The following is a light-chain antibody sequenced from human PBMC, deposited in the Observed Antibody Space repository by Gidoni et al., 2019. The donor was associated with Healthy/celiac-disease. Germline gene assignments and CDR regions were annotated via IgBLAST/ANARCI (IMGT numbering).Light chain of an antibody. Sequence: DIQMTQSPSSLSASVGDRVTITCPASQSISSHLNWYQQKPGKAPKLLIYAATSLQSGVPSRFSGSGSGTDFTLTISSLQPEDFATYYCQQSYSTPRTFGQGTKLEIK. CDR1: QSISSH. CDR3: QQSYSTPRT. V-gene: IGKV1-39*01. CDR2: AAT. J-gene: IGKJ2*01.